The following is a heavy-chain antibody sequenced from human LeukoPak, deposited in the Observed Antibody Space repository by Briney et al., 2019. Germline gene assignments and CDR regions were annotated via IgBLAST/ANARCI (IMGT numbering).Heavy chain of an antibody. J-gene: IGHJ4*02. V-gene: IGHV3-23*01. Sequence: GGSLRLSCAASGFTFSSYAMSWVRQAPGKRLEWVSAISGSGGSTYYADSVKGRFTISRDNSKNTLYLQMNSLKTEDTAVYYCTSSIAVAGTHYFDYWGQGTLVTVSS. D-gene: IGHD6-19*01. CDR1: GFTFSSYA. CDR3: TSSIAVAGTHYFDY. CDR2: ISGSGGST.